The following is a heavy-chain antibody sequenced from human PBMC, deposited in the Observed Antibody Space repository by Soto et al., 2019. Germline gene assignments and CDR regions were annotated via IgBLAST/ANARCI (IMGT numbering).Heavy chain of an antibody. J-gene: IGHJ5*02. V-gene: IGHV1-24*01. Sequence: GASVKVSWKVAGYTLTELSMRWVRQAPGKGLEWMGGFDPEDGETIYAQKFQGRVTMTEDTSTDTAYMELSSLRSEDTAVYYCATPRGFWSGYYPPVAVAGGFDPWGQGTLVTVSS. D-gene: IGHD3-3*01. CDR1: GYTLTELS. CDR2: FDPEDGET. CDR3: ATPRGFWSGYYPPVAVAGGFDP.